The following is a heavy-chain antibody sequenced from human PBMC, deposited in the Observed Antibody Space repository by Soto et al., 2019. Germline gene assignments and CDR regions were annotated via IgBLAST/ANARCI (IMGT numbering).Heavy chain of an antibody. J-gene: IGHJ5*02. V-gene: IGHV1-69*13. D-gene: IGHD1-1*01. CDR2: IIPIFGIP. CDR1: GGTFSSYA. CDR3: AKAAQTRFNWNDLGNWFDP. Sequence: SVKVSCKESGGTFSSYAIAWVRQAPGQGLEWMGGIIPIFGIPNYAQKFQGRVAITADESTNTAYMELSSLRSDDTAVYYCAKAAQTRFNWNDLGNWFDPWGQGTLVPVSS.